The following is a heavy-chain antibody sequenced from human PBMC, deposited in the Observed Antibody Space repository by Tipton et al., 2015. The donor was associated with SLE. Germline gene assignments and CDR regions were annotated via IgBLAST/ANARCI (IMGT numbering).Heavy chain of an antibody. J-gene: IGHJ4*02. V-gene: IGHV4-59*04. Sequence: TLSLTCTVSGGPISSYYWSWIRQPPGKGLEWIGYIHYSGGTYYNPSLKSRVTMSVDTSKNQFSLRLSSVTAVDTAVYYCARRAGDSYNSPFDYWGQGNLVTVSS. CDR2: IHYSGGT. D-gene: IGHD5-24*01. CDR3: ARRAGDSYNSPFDY. CDR1: GGPISSYY.